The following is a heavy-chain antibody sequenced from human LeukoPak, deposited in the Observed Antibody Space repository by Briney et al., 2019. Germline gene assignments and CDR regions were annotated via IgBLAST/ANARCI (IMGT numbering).Heavy chain of an antibody. D-gene: IGHD2-2*01. CDR2: ISGSGGNT. Sequence: GGSLRLSCAASGFTFSSYAMSRVRQAPGKGLEWVSAISGSGGNTYYADSVKGRFTISRDNSKSTLYLQMNSLRAEDTAVYYRAKGYCSSTSCYAPSDYWGQGALVTVSS. J-gene: IGHJ4*02. CDR3: AKGYCSSTSCYAPSDY. V-gene: IGHV3-23*01. CDR1: GFTFSSYA.